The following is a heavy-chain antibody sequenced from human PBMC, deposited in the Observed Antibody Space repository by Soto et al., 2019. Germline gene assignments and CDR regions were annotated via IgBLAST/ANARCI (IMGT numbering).Heavy chain of an antibody. D-gene: IGHD1-26*01. V-gene: IGHV2-26*01. CDR3: ARALREGLPIYYFDS. J-gene: IGHJ4*02. CDR1: GFSLSKARMC. Sequence: QVTLKESGPVLVKPTETLTLTCTVSGFSLSKARMCVSWIRQPPGKALEWLAHIFWNDERSYNTSLKSRLTISRDTSKSQVVLTMTNVDPVDTGTYFCARALREGLPIYYFDSWGQGTLVTVSS. CDR2: IFWNDER.